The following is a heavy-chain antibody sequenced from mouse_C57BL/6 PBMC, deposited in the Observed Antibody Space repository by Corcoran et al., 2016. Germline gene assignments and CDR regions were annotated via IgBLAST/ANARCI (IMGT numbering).Heavy chain of an antibody. V-gene: IGHV9-3*01. CDR2: INTYSGVP. J-gene: IGHJ3*01. CDR3: GRGDSFAY. Sequence: QIQLVQAGPELKKPGETVQISCKASGYTFPTYGKCWGKQAPGKGLKRVGWINTYSGVPTYADDFKGRFAFSLETAASTAYLQINNLKNEDTATYVCGRGDSFAYLGQGTLVTVS. CDR1: GYTFPTYG.